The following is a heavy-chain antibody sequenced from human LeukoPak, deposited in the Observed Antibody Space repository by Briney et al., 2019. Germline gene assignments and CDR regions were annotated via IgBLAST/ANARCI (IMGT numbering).Heavy chain of an antibody. J-gene: IGHJ6*03. CDR2: ISHDGSNK. V-gene: IGHV3-30*03. CDR1: GFPFSDYG. D-gene: IGHD4-17*01. CDR3: TRLTTVNLHERYYYYYYMDV. Sequence: PGTSLRLSCAASGFPFSDYGMYWVRQAPGKGLEWLAVISHDGSNKYYADSVKGRITISRDNSMNTLYLQMNSLRAEDTALYYCTRLTTVNLHERYYYYYYMDVWGKGTTVTVSS.